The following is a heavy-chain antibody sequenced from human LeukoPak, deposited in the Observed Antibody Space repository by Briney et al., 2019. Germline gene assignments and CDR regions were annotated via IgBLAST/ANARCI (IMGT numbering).Heavy chain of an antibody. CDR2: IIPIFGTA. CDR1: GYTLTELS. D-gene: IGHD2-2*02. J-gene: IGHJ4*02. CDR3: ARGAGVDCSSTSCYTMYYFDY. V-gene: IGHV1-69*13. Sequence: GASVKVSCKVSGYTLTELSIHWVRQAPGQGLEWMGGIIPIFGTANYAQKFQGRVTITADESTSTAYMELSSLRSEDTAVYYCARGAGVDCSSTSCYTMYYFDYWGQGTLVTVSS.